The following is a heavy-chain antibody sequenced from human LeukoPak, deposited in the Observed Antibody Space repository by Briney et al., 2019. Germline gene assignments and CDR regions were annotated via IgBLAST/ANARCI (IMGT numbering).Heavy chain of an antibody. CDR3: ARSIVVVPAAMGGGYYYYGMDV. Sequence: GGSLRLSCAASGFTVSSNYMSWVRQAPGKGLEWVSVIYSGGSTYYADSVKGRFTISRDNSKNTLYLQMNSLRAEDTAVYYCARSIVVVPAAMGGGYYYYGMDVWGQGTTVTVSS. J-gene: IGHJ6*02. D-gene: IGHD2-2*01. CDR1: GFTVSSNY. V-gene: IGHV3-66*01. CDR2: IYSGGST.